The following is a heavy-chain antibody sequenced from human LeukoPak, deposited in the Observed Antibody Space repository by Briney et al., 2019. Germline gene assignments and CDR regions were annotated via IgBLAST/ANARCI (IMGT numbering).Heavy chain of an antibody. CDR3: ARDDCSGGSCYPTADY. CDR2: IIPILGIA. D-gene: IGHD2-15*01. CDR1: GGTFSSYA. J-gene: IGHJ4*02. Sequence: ASVKVSCKASGGTFSSYAISWVRQAPGQGLEWMGRIIPILGIANYAQKFQGRVTITADKSTSTAYMELSSLRSEDTAVYYCARDDCSGGSCYPTADYWGQGTLVTVSS. V-gene: IGHV1-69*04.